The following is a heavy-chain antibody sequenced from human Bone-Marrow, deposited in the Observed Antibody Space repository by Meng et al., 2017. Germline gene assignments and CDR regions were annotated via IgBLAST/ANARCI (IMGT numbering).Heavy chain of an antibody. J-gene: IGHJ4*01. CDR3: SGHVDY. CDR2: MKSNVDGGTV. Sequence: GGSLRLSCAASGFTFSNYAIDWVRQAPGKGLEWIGRMKSNVDGGTVDYAAAVKGRFFISRDDSENTFYLQMNSLKTEDTAVYYCSGHVDYWAHG. V-gene: IGHV3-15*01. CDR1: GFTFSNYA.